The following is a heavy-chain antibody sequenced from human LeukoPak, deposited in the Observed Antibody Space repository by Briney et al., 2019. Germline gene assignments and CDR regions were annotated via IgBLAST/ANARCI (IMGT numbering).Heavy chain of an antibody. Sequence: GGSLRLSCAASGFTFGDYGMSWVRQAPGKGLEWVSGINWNGGSTGYADSVKGRFTISRDNAKNSLYLQMNSLRAEDTALYYCARVGDFWSGYYGGGVDYWGQGTLVTVSS. CDR1: GFTFGDYG. D-gene: IGHD3-3*01. CDR2: INWNGGST. V-gene: IGHV3-20*04. J-gene: IGHJ4*02. CDR3: ARVGDFWSGYYGGGVDY.